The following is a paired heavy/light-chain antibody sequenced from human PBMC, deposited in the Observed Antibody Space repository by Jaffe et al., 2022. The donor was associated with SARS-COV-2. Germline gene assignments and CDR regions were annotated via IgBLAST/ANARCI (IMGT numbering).Light chain of an antibody. CDR1: QSLVYSDGNTF. V-gene: IGKV2-30*01. CDR2: QVS. CDR3: MQGTHWPYT. J-gene: IGKJ2*01. Sequence: VVMTQSPLSLPVTLGQPASISCRSSQSLVYSDGNTFLNWLQQRPGQSPRRLIYQVSNRDSGVPDRFSGSGSGTDFTLKISRVEAEDVGVYYCMQGTHWPYTVGQGTKLEIK.
Heavy chain of an antibody. V-gene: IGHV3-7*03. D-gene: IGHD2-8*02. J-gene: IGHJ4*02. CDR3: ATGSGAL. CDR1: GFTFSNSY. Sequence: DVHLVESGGGLVQPGGSLRLSCEASGFTFSNSYMAWVRQAPGRGLEWLASIKQDGSEKYYVGSVKGRFTIARDNAKKSLYLQVVSLRAEDTAVYYCATGSGALWGQGTLVTVSP. CDR2: IKQDGSEK.